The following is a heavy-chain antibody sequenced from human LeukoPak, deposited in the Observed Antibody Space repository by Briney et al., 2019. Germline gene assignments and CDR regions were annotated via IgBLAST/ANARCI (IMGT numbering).Heavy chain of an antibody. J-gene: IGHJ4*02. Sequence: GGSLRLSCAVSGFSISTYDMHWVRQGTGKGLEWVSAIGTAGDTYYPGSVKGRFTISRENAKNSLYLQMNSLRAGDTAVYYCAKSPSGFWSGYPFDYWGQGTLVTVSS. CDR1: GFSISTYD. V-gene: IGHV3-13*01. D-gene: IGHD3-3*01. CDR2: IGTAGDT. CDR3: AKSPSGFWSGYPFDY.